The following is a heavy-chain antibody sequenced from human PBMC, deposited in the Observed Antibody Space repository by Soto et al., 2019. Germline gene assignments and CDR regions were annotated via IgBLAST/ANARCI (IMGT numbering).Heavy chain of an antibody. V-gene: IGHV4-4*02. D-gene: IGHD2-15*01. CDR1: GGSISSSNW. J-gene: IGHJ4*02. Sequence: QVQLQESGPGLVKPSGTLSLTCAVSGGSISSSNWWSWVRQPPGKGLEWIGEIYHCGSTNYNQSLKSRVTISVDKSKNQFSRKLSSVTAADTAVYYCARVGLYCSGGSCYYFDYWGQGTLVTVSS. CDR2: IYHCGST. CDR3: ARVGLYCSGGSCYYFDY.